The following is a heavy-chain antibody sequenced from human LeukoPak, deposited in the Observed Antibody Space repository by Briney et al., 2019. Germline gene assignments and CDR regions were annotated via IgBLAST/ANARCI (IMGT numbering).Heavy chain of an antibody. V-gene: IGHV1-3*01. CDR2: INAGNGNT. J-gene: IGHJ1*01. CDR3: ARDSLPTYYYGSGSYYGYFQH. Sequence: ASVKVSCKASGYTFTSYAMHLVRQAPGQRLEWMGWINAGNGNTKYSQKFQGRVTITRDTSASTAYMELSSLRSEDTAVYYCARDSLPTYYYGSGSYYGYFQHWGQGTLVTVSS. D-gene: IGHD3-10*01. CDR1: GYTFTSYA.